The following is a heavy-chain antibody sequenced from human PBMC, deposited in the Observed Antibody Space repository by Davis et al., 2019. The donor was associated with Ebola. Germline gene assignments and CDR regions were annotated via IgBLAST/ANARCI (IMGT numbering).Heavy chain of an antibody. V-gene: IGHV3-73*01. CDR3: SGSGGSNDY. J-gene: IGHJ4*02. CDR2: IRSKANSYAT. Sequence: GESLKISCAASGFTFSSYGMHWVRQASGKVLEWVGRIRSKANSYATPYAASVKGRFTISRDDSKNTAYLQMNSLKTEDTAVYYCSGSGGSNDYWGQGTLVTVSS. D-gene: IGHD1-26*01. CDR1: GFTFSSYG.